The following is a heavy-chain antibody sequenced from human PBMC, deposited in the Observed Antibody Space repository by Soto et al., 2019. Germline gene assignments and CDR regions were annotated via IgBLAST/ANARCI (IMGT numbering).Heavy chain of an antibody. CDR3: ARIRDSSSWYNY. CDR1: GFTFSSYW. J-gene: IGHJ4*02. Sequence: GGSLRLSCAASGFTFSSYWMHWVRQAPGKGLVWVSRINSDGSSTSYADSVKGRFTISRDNAKNTLYLQINSLRAEDTAVYYCARIRDSSSWYNYWGQGSLVGVSS. V-gene: IGHV3-74*01. CDR2: INSDGSST. D-gene: IGHD6-13*01.